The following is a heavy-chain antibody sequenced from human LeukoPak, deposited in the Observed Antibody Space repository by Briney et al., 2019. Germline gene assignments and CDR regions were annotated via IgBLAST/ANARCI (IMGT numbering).Heavy chain of an antibody. J-gene: IGHJ4*02. CDR3: AKTTVGYSSGRYPGWPADC. Sequence: PGGSLRLSCEASGFIFNTYAIYWVRQAPGKGLEWVSGICGSGGCTYYADSVKGRFTISRNNSKNPVYLQMNSLTADDTAVYYCAKTTVGYSSGRYPGWPADCWGQGALVTVSS. D-gene: IGHD6-19*01. V-gene: IGHV3-23*01. CDR2: ICGSGGCT. CDR1: GFIFNTYA.